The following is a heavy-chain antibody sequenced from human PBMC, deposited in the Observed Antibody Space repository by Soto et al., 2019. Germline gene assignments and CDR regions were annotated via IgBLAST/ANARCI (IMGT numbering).Heavy chain of an antibody. D-gene: IGHD2-2*01. J-gene: IGHJ6*02. CDR1: GFTFSNYW. V-gene: IGHV3-7*03. CDR3: AGGHDLVVQAGRRDTHFYYRMGV. CDR2: IQEHGNDK. Sequence: GGSLRLSCAASGFTFSNYWMNWVRQAPGKGLEWVANIQEHGNDKNYVDSVKGRFTIFRDNAQNSLLLQMNSLRTEDTAVYYCAGGHDLVVQAGRRDTHFYYRMGVWGQGTTVTVSS.